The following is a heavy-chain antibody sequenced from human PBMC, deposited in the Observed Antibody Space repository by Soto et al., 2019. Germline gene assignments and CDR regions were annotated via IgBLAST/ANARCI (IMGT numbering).Heavy chain of an antibody. CDR2: ITHSGTYV. J-gene: IGHJ4*02. D-gene: IGHD5-12*01. CDR3: ARARGNDWYSDY. Sequence: PGGSLRLSCTASGFTFSEYSMNWVRQAPGKGLEWVSSITHSGTYVYYADSVKGRFTISRDSASNSLFLQMTSLRAEDTAVYHCARARGNDWYSDYWGQGTLVTVSS. V-gene: IGHV3-21*01. CDR1: GFTFSEYS.